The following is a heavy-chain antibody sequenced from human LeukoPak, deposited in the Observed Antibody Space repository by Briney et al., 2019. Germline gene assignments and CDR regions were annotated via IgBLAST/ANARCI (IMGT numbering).Heavy chain of an antibody. D-gene: IGHD3-9*01. CDR1: GYTFTGYY. V-gene: IGHV1-2*02. Sequence: ASVKVSCKASGYTFTGYYMHWVRQAPGQGLEWMGWINPNSGGTNYAQKFQGRVTMTRDTSISTAYMELSRLRSGDTAVYYCATSYYDILTGYYYYYGMDVWGQGTTVTVSS. CDR2: INPNSGGT. CDR3: ATSYYDILTGYYYYYGMDV. J-gene: IGHJ6*02.